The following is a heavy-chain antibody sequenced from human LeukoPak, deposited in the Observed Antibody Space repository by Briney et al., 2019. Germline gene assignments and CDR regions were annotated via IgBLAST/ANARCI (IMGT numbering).Heavy chain of an antibody. CDR3: IAAPGPKWYFHY. Sequence: GESLRLSCAASGFPFTNYAMSWVRQAPGKGLEWVSSIETNGVKTYYADSVKGRFTISRDNSENTLSLQMNSQRVEDTAVYYCIAAPGPKWYFHYWGQGALVTVSS. V-gene: IGHV3-23*01. D-gene: IGHD6-13*01. CDR1: GFPFTNYA. J-gene: IGHJ4*02. CDR2: IETNGVKT.